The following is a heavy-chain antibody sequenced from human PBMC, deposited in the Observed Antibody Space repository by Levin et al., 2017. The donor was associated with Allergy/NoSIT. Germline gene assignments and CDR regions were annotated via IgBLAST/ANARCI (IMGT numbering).Heavy chain of an antibody. Sequence: SGPTLVKRTDSLTLTCTFSGFSLSTTGVSVDWIRQPPGKALEWLANIYWDDHKRFSPSLRSRLTITKDNSKHQAVRTMSNMDPADTSTYYCARSWAGGPLDYWGQGTLVTVSS. J-gene: IGHJ4*02. V-gene: IGHV2-5*02. CDR2: IYWDDHK. D-gene: IGHD3-16*01. CDR3: ARSWAGGPLDY. CDR1: GFSLSTTGVS.